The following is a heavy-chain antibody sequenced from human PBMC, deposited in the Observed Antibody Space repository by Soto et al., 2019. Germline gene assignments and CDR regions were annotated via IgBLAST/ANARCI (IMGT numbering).Heavy chain of an antibody. CDR2: FYWDDDK. V-gene: IGHV2-5*02. Sequence: QITLKESGPTLVKPTQTLALTCTFSGFSLSTTGVAVGWIRQPPGKALEWLALFYWDDDKRYSPSLKSRLTIMKDTPKKPVVPNMNNIGPLENAPYYLAHPNRLVTVTSGVHYYYMDVWGKGTTVTVSS. D-gene: IGHD4-17*01. CDR1: GFSLSTTGVA. CDR3: AHPNRLVTVTSGVHYYYMDV. J-gene: IGHJ6*03.